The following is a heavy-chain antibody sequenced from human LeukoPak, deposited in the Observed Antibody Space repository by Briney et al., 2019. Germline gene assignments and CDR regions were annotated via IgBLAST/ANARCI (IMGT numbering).Heavy chain of an antibody. D-gene: IGHD6-19*01. CDR3: ARGGLIAVAGSRDAFDI. CDR2: INPNSGGT. Sequence: ASVKVSCKASGYTFTGYYMHWVRQAPGQGLEWMGWINPNSGGTNYAQEFQGWVTMTRDTSISTAYMELSRLRSDDTAVYYCARGGLIAVAGSRDAFDIWGQGTMVTVSS. CDR1: GYTFTGYY. J-gene: IGHJ3*02. V-gene: IGHV1-2*04.